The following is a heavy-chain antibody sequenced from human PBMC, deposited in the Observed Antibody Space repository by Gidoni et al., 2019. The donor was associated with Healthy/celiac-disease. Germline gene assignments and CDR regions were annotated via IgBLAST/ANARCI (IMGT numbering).Heavy chain of an antibody. CDR3: ARGLSYGDYDGGFVY. V-gene: IGHV3-48*01. Sequence: EVQLVESGGGLVQPGGSLRLSCAASGFTLSSYSMNWVRQAPGKGLEWVSYISSSSSTIYYADSVKGRFTISRDNAKNSLYLQMNSLRAEDTAVYYCARGLSYGDYDGGFVYWGQGTLVTVSS. CDR2: ISSSSSTI. CDR1: GFTLSSYS. J-gene: IGHJ4*02. D-gene: IGHD4-17*01.